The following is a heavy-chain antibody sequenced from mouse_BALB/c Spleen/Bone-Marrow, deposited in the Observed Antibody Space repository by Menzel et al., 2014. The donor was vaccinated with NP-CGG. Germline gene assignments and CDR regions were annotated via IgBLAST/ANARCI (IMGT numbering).Heavy chain of an antibody. Sequence: EVQVVESGGGLVQPGGSLRLSCATSGFTFTDYYMNWVRQPPGKAPEWLGFIRNKANGYTTEYSASVKSRFTISRDNSQNILYLQMNTLRAGDSATYYCARDKGRVFFDYWGQGTTLTVSS. CDR3: ARDKGRVFFDY. CDR1: GFTFTDYY. CDR2: IRNKANGYTT. J-gene: IGHJ2*01. V-gene: IGHV7-3*02.